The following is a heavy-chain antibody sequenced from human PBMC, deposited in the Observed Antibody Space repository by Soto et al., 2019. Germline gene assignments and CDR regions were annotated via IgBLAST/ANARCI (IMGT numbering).Heavy chain of an antibody. Sequence: PGGSLRLSCAASGFTFSNYAMHWVRQAPGKGLEWLAIISYDGDNEYYADSMKGRFTISRDNAKNTLYLQMNSLRAEDTAVYYCARGDTAMVIDYWGQGTQVTVSS. D-gene: IGHD5-18*01. J-gene: IGHJ4*02. CDR3: ARGDTAMVIDY. V-gene: IGHV3-30-3*01. CDR2: ISYDGDNE. CDR1: GFTFSNYA.